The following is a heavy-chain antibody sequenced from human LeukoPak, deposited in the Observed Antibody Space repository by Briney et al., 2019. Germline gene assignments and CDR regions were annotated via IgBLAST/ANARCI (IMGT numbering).Heavy chain of an antibody. CDR3: ARLSTLAAAARDY. V-gene: IGHV1-2*02. CDR1: GYTFTAYY. J-gene: IGHJ4*02. Sequence: ASVKASCTASGYTFTAYYMHWVRQAPGQGLEWMGWINPNSGGTNYAQKFQGRVTMTRDTSISTAYMELSRLRSDDTAVYYCARLSTLAAAARDYWGQGTLVTVSS. CDR2: INPNSGGT. D-gene: IGHD6-13*01.